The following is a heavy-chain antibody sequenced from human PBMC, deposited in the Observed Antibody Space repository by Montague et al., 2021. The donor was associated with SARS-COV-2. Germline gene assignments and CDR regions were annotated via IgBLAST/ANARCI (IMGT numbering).Heavy chain of an antibody. V-gene: IGHV3-7*01. J-gene: IGHJ4*02. CDR3: APSVVSSAGY. D-gene: IGHD5/OR15-5a*01. CDR2: IKLDGSEK. Sequence: SLRLSCAASGLTFSSHWMSWVRQAPGKGLEWVANIKLDGSEKYYVDSVKGRFTISRDNAKNSLYLQMNSLRADDTAVYYCAPSVVSSAGYWGQGILVAVSS. CDR1: GLTFSSHW.